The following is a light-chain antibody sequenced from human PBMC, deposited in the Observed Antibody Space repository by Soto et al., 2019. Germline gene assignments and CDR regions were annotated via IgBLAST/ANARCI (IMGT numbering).Light chain of an antibody. CDR2: DAS. CDR3: QQHNSYPWT. J-gene: IGKJ1*01. V-gene: IGKV1-5*01. Sequence: DIQMTQSPSTLSASVGDRVTISCRASQTISSWLAWYQQKPGKAPKLLIYDASSLQSGVPSRFSGSGSGTEFTLTFSSLQPDDFATYYCQQHNSYPWTFGQGTKVEIK. CDR1: QTISSW.